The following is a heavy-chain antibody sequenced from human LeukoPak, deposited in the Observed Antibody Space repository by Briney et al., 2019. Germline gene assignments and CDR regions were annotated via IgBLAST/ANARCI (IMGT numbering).Heavy chain of an antibody. V-gene: IGHV3-23*01. Sequence: GSLRLSCAASGFTFSSYGMSWVRQAPGKGLEWVSAISGSGGSTYYADSVKGRFTISRDNSKNTLYLQMNSLRAEDTAVYYCARDRSNPVPSYMDVWGKGTTVTVSS. J-gene: IGHJ6*03. CDR3: ARDRSNPVPSYMDV. CDR2: ISGSGGST. CDR1: GFTFSSYG.